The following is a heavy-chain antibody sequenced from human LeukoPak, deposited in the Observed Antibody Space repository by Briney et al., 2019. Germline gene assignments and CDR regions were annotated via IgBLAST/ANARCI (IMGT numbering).Heavy chain of an antibody. J-gene: IGHJ4*02. CDR2: ISSSSYI. CDR1: GFTFSSYS. CDR3: TRGSNDELYGGYVWYFDY. D-gene: IGHD5-12*01. V-gene: IGHV3-21*01. Sequence: GGSLRLSCAASGFTFSSYSMNWVRQAPGKGLEWVSSISSSSYIYYADSVKGRFTISRDNAKNTLYLQMNSLRAEDTAVYYCTRGSNDELYGGYVWYFDYWGQGTLVTVSS.